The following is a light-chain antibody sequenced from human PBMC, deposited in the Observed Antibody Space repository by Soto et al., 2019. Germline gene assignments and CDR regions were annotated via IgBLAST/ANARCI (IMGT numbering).Light chain of an antibody. CDR2: DVS. CDR1: SSDVGDYNY. J-gene: IGLJ1*01. CDR3: SSYTSSTTRV. Sequence: QSVLTQPASVSGSPGQSITISCTGTSSDVGDYNYVSCYQQHPGKAPKLMIYDVSNRPSGVSNRFSGSKSGSTASLTISGLQAEDEADYYCSSYTSSTTRVFGTGTKLTVL. V-gene: IGLV2-14*01.